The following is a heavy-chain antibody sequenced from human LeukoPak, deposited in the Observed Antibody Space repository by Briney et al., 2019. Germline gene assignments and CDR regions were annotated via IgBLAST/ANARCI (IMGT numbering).Heavy chain of an antibody. J-gene: IGHJ4*02. V-gene: IGHV3-30*18. Sequence: GRSLRLSCAASGFTFSSHGMHWVRQAPGKGLEWVAVISYDGSNKYYADSVMGRFTISRDNSKNTLYLQMNSLRAEDTAVYYCAKDAGPDIVVVPAALDYWGQGTLVTVSS. CDR2: ISYDGSNK. CDR1: GFTFSSHG. D-gene: IGHD2-2*01. CDR3: AKDAGPDIVVVPAALDY.